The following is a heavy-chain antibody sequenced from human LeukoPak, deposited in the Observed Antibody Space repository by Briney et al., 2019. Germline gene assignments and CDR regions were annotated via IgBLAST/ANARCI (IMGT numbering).Heavy chain of an antibody. CDR1: GFTFSGSA. CDR3: TRGTYYYVSSGYHGGDY. CDR2: IRSKANSYPT. V-gene: IGHV3-73*01. Sequence: GGSLRLSCAASGFTFSGSAMHWVRPASGKGLEWVGRIRSKANSYPTAYAASVEGRFTISRDDSKNTAYLQMNSLKTEGTAVYYCTRGTYYYVSSGYHGGDYWGQGTLVTVSS. D-gene: IGHD3-22*01. J-gene: IGHJ4*02.